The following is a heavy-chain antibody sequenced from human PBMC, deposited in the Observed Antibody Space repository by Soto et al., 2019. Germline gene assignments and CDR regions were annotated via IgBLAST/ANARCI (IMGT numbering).Heavy chain of an antibody. CDR1: GFTFSSYA. Sequence: GGSLRLSCAASGFTFSSYAMHWVRQAPGKGLEWVAVISYDGSNKYYADSVKGRFTISRDNSKNTLYLQMNSLRAEDTAVYYCASDYDSSGYARYYFDYWGQGILVTVSS. J-gene: IGHJ4*02. CDR3: ASDYDSSGYARYYFDY. CDR2: ISYDGSNK. D-gene: IGHD3-22*01. V-gene: IGHV3-30-3*01.